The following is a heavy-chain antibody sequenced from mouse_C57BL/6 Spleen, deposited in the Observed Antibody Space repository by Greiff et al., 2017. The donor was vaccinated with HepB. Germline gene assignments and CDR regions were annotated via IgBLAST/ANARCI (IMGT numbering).Heavy chain of an antibody. CDR1: GYTFTSYW. V-gene: IGHV1-64*01. D-gene: IGHD1-1*01. Sequence: QVQLQQPGAELVKPGASVKLSCKASGYTFTSYWMHWVKQRPGQGLEWIGMIHPNSGSTNYNEKFKSKATLTVDKSSSTAYMQLSSLTSEDSAVYYCARRGDYYGSSYDAMDYWGQGTSVTVSS. J-gene: IGHJ4*01. CDR2: IHPNSGST. CDR3: ARRGDYYGSSYDAMDY.